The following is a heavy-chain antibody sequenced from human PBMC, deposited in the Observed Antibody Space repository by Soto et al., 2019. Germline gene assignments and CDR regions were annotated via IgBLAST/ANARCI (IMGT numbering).Heavy chain of an antibody. J-gene: IGHJ6*02. Sequence: TLSLTFAVSGGSISSGDYYWSWIRQHQRKGLACRGYIYHSGTKYYNPSIQSPVNISLDTSKNRFSLKLSSVTAADTAVYYCALRFGTAWGQGTTVS. CDR1: GGSISSGDYY. CDR3: ALRFGTA. CDR2: IYHSGTK. V-gene: IGHV4-30-4*01. D-gene: IGHD5-12*01.